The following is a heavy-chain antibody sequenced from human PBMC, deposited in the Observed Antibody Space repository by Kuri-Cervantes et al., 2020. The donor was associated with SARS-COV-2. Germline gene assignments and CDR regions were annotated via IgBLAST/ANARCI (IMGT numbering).Heavy chain of an antibody. Sequence: GSLRLSCTVSGGSISSYYWSWIRQPAGKGLEWIGRIYTSGSTNYNPSLKSRVTMSVDTSKNQFSLKLSSVTAADTAVYYCARGRGVFQWELLRSTGENYYYYMDVWGKGTTVTVSS. CDR1: GGSISSYY. V-gene: IGHV4-4*07. J-gene: IGHJ6*03. D-gene: IGHD1-26*01. CDR2: IYTSGST. CDR3: ARGRGVFQWELLRSTGENYYYYMDV.